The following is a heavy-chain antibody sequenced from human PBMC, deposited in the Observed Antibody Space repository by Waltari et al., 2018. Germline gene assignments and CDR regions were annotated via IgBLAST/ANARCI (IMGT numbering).Heavy chain of an antibody. CDR2: IKSEADGGTT. J-gene: IGHJ4*02. D-gene: IGHD3-10*01. CDR3: STDFGALSGGY. CDR1: GFSFNTAG. V-gene: IGHV3-15*01. Sequence: QLVESGGGLVKSGGSLRLSCEAAGFSFNTAGMNWVRQAPGKGLEWVGRIKSEADGGTTDYAAPVKGRFTISRDDSKNTLYLQMNSLKTDDTAVYYCSTDFGALSGGYWGQGTLVTVSS.